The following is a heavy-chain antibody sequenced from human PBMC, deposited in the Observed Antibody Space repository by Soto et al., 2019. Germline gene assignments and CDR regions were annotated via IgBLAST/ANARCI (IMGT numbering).Heavy chain of an antibody. D-gene: IGHD3-10*01. Sequence: SQTLSLTCTVSGDYIKSDYYWAWVGQHPGGGLEWMRYSHNTGPTDSDPSLEARFSFSVDTCKNQFFLNVTSVTVADTAVYYCARGSPNYFYYGLDVWGPGIPVTVS. J-gene: IGHJ6*02. V-gene: IGHV4-30-4*01. CDR3: ARGSPNYFYYGLDV. CDR1: GDYIKSDYY. CDR2: SHNTGPT.